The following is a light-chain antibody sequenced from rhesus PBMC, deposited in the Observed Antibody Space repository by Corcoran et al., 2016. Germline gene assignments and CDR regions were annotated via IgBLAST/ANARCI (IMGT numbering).Light chain of an antibody. CDR1: QSVSSS. J-gene: IGKJ3*01. CDR2: GAS. V-gene: IGKV3-42*03. Sequence: EIVMTQSPATLSLSPGERATLSCRASQSVSSSLAWYQQKPGQAPRLLMHGASSRATGIPDRFSGSGSGTEFTLTISSLEPEDFAVYYCQQYSNWPFTFGPGTKLDIK. CDR3: QQYSNWPFT.